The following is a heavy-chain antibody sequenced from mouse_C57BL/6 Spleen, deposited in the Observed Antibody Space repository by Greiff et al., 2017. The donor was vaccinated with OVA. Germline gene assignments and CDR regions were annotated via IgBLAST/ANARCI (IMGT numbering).Heavy chain of an antibody. D-gene: IGHD1-1*01. CDR2: IHPNSGST. Sequence: QVQLQQPGAELVKPGASVKLPCKASGYTFTSYWMHWVKQRPGQGLEWIGMIHPNSGSTNYNEKFKSKATLTVDESSSTAYMQLSSLTSEDSAVYYCARDYGSMDYFDYWGQGTTLTVSS. CDR1: GYTFTSYW. CDR3: ARDYGSMDYFDY. J-gene: IGHJ2*01. V-gene: IGHV1-64*01.